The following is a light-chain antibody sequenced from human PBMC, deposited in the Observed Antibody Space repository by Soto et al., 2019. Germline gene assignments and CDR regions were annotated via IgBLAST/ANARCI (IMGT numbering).Light chain of an antibody. CDR3: LLSYSGARV. J-gene: IGLJ3*02. CDR1: TGAVTSGHY. CDR2: DTS. Sequence: QAVVTQEPSLTVSPGGTVTLTCGSSTGAVTSGHYPYWFQQKPGHAPRTLIYDTSTKHSWTPARFSGSLLGGKAALTLSGAQPEDEAEYYCLLSYSGARVFGGGTKLTVL. V-gene: IGLV7-46*01.